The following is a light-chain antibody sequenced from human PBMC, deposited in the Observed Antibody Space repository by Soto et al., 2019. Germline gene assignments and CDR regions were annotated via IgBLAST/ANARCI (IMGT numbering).Light chain of an antibody. J-gene: IGKJ4*01. CDR1: QGVSSY. CDR3: QQRSNWHPLT. CDR2: DAS. V-gene: IGKV3D-11*01. Sequence: EIVLTQSPATLSLSPGERATLSCRASQGVSSYLAWYQQKPGQAPRLLIYDASNRATGIPARFSGSGPGTDFTLTISSLEPEDFAVYYCQQRSNWHPLTFGGGTKVDI.